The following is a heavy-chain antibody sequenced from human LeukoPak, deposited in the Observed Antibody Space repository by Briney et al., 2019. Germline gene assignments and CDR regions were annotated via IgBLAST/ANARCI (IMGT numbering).Heavy chain of an antibody. D-gene: IGHD3-22*01. CDR2: ISIDGSEK. Sequence: GRSLRLSCSAYGFTFSSYCISWVRQAPGNRLDRVPNISIDGSEKYFVDSVKGRFTISRDNAKNSLYLQMNSLRAEDTAVYYCARDVPSAYYYDSSGYSDSWGQGTLVTVSP. CDR1: GFTFSSYC. J-gene: IGHJ4*02. CDR3: ARDVPSAYYYDSSGYSDS. V-gene: IGHV3-7*04.